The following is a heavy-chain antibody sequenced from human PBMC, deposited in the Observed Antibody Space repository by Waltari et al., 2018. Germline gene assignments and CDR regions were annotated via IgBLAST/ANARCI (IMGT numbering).Heavy chain of an antibody. D-gene: IGHD3-3*01. Sequence: QVQLQQWGAGLLKPSETLSLTCAVYGGSFSGYYWSWIRQPTGKGLEGIGEINHSGSTNYNPSLKSRVTISVDTSKNQFSLKLSSVTAADTAVYYCARGLGAIFGVVYYGMDVWGQGTTVTVSS. CDR2: INHSGST. V-gene: IGHV4-34*01. J-gene: IGHJ6*02. CDR1: GGSFSGYY. CDR3: ARGLGAIFGVVYYGMDV.